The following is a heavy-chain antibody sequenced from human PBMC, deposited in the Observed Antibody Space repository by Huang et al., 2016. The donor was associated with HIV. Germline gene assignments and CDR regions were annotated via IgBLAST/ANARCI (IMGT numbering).Heavy chain of an antibody. D-gene: IGHD6-19*01. V-gene: IGHV3-73*02. CDR3: ATDGTGWNY. Sequence: EVQLVESGGGLVQPGGSLKLSCGASGFIFSASAIPWVRQAGGRGLEWMGGMRGEANGKATTYTASMIGRFTITRDDSKNMTYLEMNSLRTEDTATYFCATDGTGWNYWGQGALVTVSS. CDR1: GFIFSASA. CDR2: MRGEANGKAT. J-gene: IGHJ4*02.